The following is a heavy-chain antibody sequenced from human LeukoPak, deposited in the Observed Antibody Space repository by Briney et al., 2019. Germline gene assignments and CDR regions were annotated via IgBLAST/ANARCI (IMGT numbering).Heavy chain of an antibody. Sequence: PGGSLRLSCAASGFTVSSNYMSWVRQAPGKGLEWLSIIYSGGNTYYADSGKGRFTISRDNSKNTLYLQMNSLRAEDTAVYYCAKGPAYYYDSSGYVGYWGQGTLVTVSS. J-gene: IGHJ4*02. CDR1: GFTVSSNY. D-gene: IGHD3-22*01. V-gene: IGHV3-66*01. CDR3: AKGPAYYYDSSGYVGY. CDR2: IYSGGNT.